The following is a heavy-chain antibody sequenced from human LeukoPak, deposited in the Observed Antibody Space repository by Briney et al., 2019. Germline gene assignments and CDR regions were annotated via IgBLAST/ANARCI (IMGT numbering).Heavy chain of an antibody. Sequence: SETLSLTCTVSGGSISSNYWSWIRQPPGKGLEWIGNIQYTGSTNYNPSLKSRVIIPLDTSKTQFSLKVSSVTAADTAVYYCAGPGIAAAIWGQGTMVTVSS. V-gene: IGHV4-59*01. J-gene: IGHJ3*02. CDR2: IQYTGST. D-gene: IGHD6-13*01. CDR3: AGPGIAAAI. CDR1: GGSISSNY.